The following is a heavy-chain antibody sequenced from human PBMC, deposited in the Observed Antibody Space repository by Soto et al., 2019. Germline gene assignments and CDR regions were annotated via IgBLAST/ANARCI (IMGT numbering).Heavy chain of an antibody. J-gene: IGHJ5*02. Sequence: SVKVSCKASGGTFSSYTISWVRQAPGQGLEWMGRIIPILGIANYAQKFQGRVTITADKSTSTAYMELSSLRSEDTAVYYCARDPKHHGSDQYNWFDPWGQGTLVTVSS. V-gene: IGHV1-69*04. CDR3: ARDPKHHGSDQYNWFDP. D-gene: IGHD3-10*01. CDR1: GGTFSSYT. CDR2: IIPILGIA.